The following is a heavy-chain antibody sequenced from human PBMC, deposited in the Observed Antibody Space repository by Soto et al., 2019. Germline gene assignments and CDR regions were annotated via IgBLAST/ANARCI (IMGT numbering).Heavy chain of an antibody. Sequence: PGGSLRLSCAASGFTFSSYGMHWVRQAPGKGLEWVAAISYDGSNKYYADSVKGRLTISRDNSKNTLYLQMNSLRAEDTAVYYCAKDLLRGMVIAAAGSSILPPLSYYYGMDVWGQGTTVTVSS. D-gene: IGHD6-13*01. V-gene: IGHV3-30*18. CDR2: ISYDGSNK. J-gene: IGHJ6*02. CDR1: GFTFSSYG. CDR3: AKDLLRGMVIAAAGSSILPPLSYYYGMDV.